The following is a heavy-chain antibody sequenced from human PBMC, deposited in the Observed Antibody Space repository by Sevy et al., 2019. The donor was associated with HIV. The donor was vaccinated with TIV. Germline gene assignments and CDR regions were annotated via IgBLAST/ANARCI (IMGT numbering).Heavy chain of an antibody. CDR1: GGTFSSYA. V-gene: IGHV1-69*13. D-gene: IGHD6-13*01. CDR3: ARVAAAGTNWFDP. CDR2: IIPTFGTA. Sequence: ASVKVSCKASGGTFSSYAISWVRQAPGQGLEWMGRIIPTFGTANYAQKFQGRVTITADESTSTAYMELSSLRSEDTAVYYCARVAAAGTNWFDPWGQGTLVTVSS. J-gene: IGHJ5*02.